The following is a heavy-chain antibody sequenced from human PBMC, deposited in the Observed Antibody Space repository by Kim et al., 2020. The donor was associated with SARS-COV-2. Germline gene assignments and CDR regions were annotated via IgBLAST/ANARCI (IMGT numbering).Heavy chain of an antibody. CDR2: ISYDGSNK. CDR3: AREMVRGVITPFDY. V-gene: IGHV3-30*04. D-gene: IGHD3-10*01. Sequence: GGSLRLSCAASGFTFSSYAMHWVRQAPGKGLEWVAVISYDGSNKYYADSVKGRFTISRDNSKNTLYLQMNSLRAEDTAVYYCAREMVRGVITPFDYWGQG. J-gene: IGHJ4*02. CDR1: GFTFSSYA.